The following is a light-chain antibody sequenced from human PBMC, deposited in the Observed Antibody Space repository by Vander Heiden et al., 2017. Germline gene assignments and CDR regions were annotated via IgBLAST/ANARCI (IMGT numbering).Light chain of an antibody. J-gene: IGKJ3*01. V-gene: IGKV1-39*01. CDR3: QQSYSTPLT. CDR2: AAS. CDR1: QSISSY. Sequence: DIHMPQSPSSLSASVGDRVTITCRASQSISSYLNWYQQKPGKAPKLLIYAASSLQSGVPSRFSGSGSGTDFTLTISSLQPEDFATYYCQQSYSTPLTFGHGTKVDIK.